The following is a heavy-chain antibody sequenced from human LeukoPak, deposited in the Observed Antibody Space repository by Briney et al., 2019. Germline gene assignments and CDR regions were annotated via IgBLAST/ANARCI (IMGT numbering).Heavy chain of an antibody. CDR3: AREDGDYVSQYYFDY. V-gene: IGHV1-2*04. CDR1: GYTFTGYY. CDR2: TNPNSGGT. D-gene: IGHD4-17*01. J-gene: IGHJ4*02. Sequence: ASVKVSCKASGYTFTGYYMHWVRQAPGQGLEWMGWTNPNSGGTNYAQKFQGWVTMTRDTSISTAYMELSRLRSDDTAVYYCAREDGDYVSQYYFDYWGQGTLVTVSS.